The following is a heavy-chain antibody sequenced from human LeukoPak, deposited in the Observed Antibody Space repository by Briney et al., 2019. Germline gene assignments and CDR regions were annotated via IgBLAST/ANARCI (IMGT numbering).Heavy chain of an antibody. D-gene: IGHD5-12*01. CDR1: GFTFHHYA. CDR2: ISWNSAYI. J-gene: IGHJ4*02. Sequence: PGGSLRLSCAASGFTFHHYAIHWVRQVPGKGLEWVSGISWNSAYIGYADSVKGRFTISRDNAKSSVYLQMNSLRAEDTALYYCAKDKAPLYSGYDWDLDFWGQGTMVTVSS. V-gene: IGHV3-9*01. CDR3: AKDKAPLYSGYDWDLDF.